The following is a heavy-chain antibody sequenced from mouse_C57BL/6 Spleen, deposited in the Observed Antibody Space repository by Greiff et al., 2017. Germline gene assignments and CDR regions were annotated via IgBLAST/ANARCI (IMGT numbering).Heavy chain of an antibody. CDR1: GYTFTDYE. J-gene: IGHJ4*01. CDR2: IDPETGGT. V-gene: IGHV1-15*01. CDR3: TRGLPYYYAMDY. Sequence: VKLQESGAELVRPGASVTLSCKASGYTFTDYEMHWVKQTPVHGLEWSGAIDPETGGTAYNQKFKGKAILTADKSSSTAYMELRSLTSEDSAVYYCTRGLPYYYAMDYWGQGTSVTVSS. D-gene: IGHD2-2*01.